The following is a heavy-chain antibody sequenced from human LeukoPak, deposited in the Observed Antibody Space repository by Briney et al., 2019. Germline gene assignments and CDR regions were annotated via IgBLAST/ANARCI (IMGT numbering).Heavy chain of an antibody. Sequence: GGSLRLSCAASGFTISNHDMHWVRQAPGKGLEWVALISYDGSNKYYADSVKGRFTISRDNSKNTLYLQMNSLRAEDTAVYYCTRDMGGTYFDYWGQGTLVTVSS. CDR1: GFTISNHD. CDR2: ISYDGSNK. J-gene: IGHJ4*02. D-gene: IGHD1-26*01. CDR3: TRDMGGTYFDY. V-gene: IGHV3-30*03.